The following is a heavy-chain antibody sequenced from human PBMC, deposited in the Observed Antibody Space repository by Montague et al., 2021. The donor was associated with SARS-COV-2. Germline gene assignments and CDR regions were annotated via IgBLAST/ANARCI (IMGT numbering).Heavy chain of an antibody. J-gene: IGHJ4*02. V-gene: IGHV4-4*07. D-gene: IGHD2-15*01. Sequence: SETLSLTCTVSGDSISSFYWNWIRQPAGKGLEWIGRVYARGGTNYNPSLQSRVTMSVDTSKNQFSLKLNSVTAADTAVYYCGRGVVAATPVVDYWGRGTLVTVSS. CDR3: GRGVVAATPVVDY. CDR1: GDSISSFY. CDR2: VYARGGT.